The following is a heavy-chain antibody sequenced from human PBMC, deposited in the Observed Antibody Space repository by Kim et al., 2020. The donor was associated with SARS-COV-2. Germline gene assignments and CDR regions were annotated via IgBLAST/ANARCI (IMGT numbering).Heavy chain of an antibody. CDR1: GGSISTYY. V-gene: IGHV4-59*01. J-gene: IGHJ4*02. D-gene: IGHD2-15*01. Sequence: SETLSLTCTVSGGSISTYYWSWIRQPPGKGLEWMGYISSSESTNYMPSLKSRVTISADTSKNQFSLKLSSGTAADTAVYYCARGILVANTFPFDYWVQGTLVTVSS. CDR2: ISSSEST. CDR3: ARGILVANTFPFDY.